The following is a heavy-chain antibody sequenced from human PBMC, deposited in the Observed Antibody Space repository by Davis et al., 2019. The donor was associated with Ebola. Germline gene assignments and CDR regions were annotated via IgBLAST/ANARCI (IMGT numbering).Heavy chain of an antibody. CDR3: ARDKWTPDY. CDR2: IKQDGSEK. J-gene: IGHJ4*02. Sequence: GESLKISCAASGFTFSNYWMNWVRQAPGKGLEWVANIKQDGSEKNYVDSVKGRFTISRDNAKNSLYLQMNSLRAADTAIYYCARDKWTPDYWGQGTLVTVSS. D-gene: IGHD1-26*01. V-gene: IGHV3-7*01. CDR1: GFTFSNYW.